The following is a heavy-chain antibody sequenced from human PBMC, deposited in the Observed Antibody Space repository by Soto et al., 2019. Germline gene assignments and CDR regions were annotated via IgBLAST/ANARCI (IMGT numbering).Heavy chain of an antibody. CDR3: ARGPGGPDGPGDY. Sequence: QVQLVQSGAEVKKPGASVKVSCKASGYTFTSYAMHWVRQAPGQRLEWMGWINAGNGNTTYSQKFQGRVTITRDTSASTAYRELSSLRSEDTAVYYCARGPGGPDGPGDYWGQGTLVTVSS. CDR1: GYTFTSYA. D-gene: IGHD2-15*01. V-gene: IGHV1-3*01. CDR2: INAGNGNT. J-gene: IGHJ4*02.